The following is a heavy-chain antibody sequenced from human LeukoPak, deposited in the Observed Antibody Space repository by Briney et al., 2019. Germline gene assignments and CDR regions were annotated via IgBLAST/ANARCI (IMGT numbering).Heavy chain of an antibody. CDR1: GGSFSGYY. Sequence: SETLSLTCAVYGGSFSGYYWSWIRQPPGKGLEWIGEINHSGSTNYNPSLKCRVTISVDTSKNQFSLKLSSVTAADTAVYYCARGRKGYYYDSSGYYYPPYFDYWGQGTLVTVSS. CDR2: INHSGST. J-gene: IGHJ4*02. V-gene: IGHV4-34*01. CDR3: ARGRKGYYYDSSGYYYPPYFDY. D-gene: IGHD3-22*01.